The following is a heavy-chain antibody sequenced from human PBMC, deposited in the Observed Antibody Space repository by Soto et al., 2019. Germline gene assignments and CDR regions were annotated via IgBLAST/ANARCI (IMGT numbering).Heavy chain of an antibody. CDR1: GGSFSCYS. D-gene: IGHD3-3*01. V-gene: IGHV4-34*01. CDR3: ARARFDSWSHIYYGLDV. Sequence: SETLSLTSAVYGGSFSCYSWTWLRQPPGEGLEWIGEINHSGTTDYNPALKSRVTMSVDTSKNQFSLRVTSVTAADTAVYYCARARFDSWSHIYYGLDVWGQGTTVTVSS. CDR2: INHSGTT. J-gene: IGHJ6*02.